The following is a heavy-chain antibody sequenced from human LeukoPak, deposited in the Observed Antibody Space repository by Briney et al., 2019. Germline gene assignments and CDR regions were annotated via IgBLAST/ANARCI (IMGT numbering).Heavy chain of an antibody. CDR3: AKDLRRITMVRGVIPWFDP. D-gene: IGHD3-10*01. CDR1: GFTLRSYA. V-gene: IGHV3-23*01. Sequence: GGSLRLSCAASGFTLRSYAMSWLRQAPGKGLEGVSDISGRGGSTYYADSVKGRFTISRDNSKNTLYLQMNSLRAEDTAVYYCAKDLRRITMVRGVIPWFDPWGQGTLVTVSS. J-gene: IGHJ5*02. CDR2: ISGRGGST.